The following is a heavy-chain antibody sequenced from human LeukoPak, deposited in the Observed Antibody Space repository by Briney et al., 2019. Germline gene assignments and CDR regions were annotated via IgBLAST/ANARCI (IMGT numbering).Heavy chain of an antibody. D-gene: IGHD2-2*01. J-gene: IGHJ4*02. Sequence: SETLSLTCTVSGGSISSYYWSWIRQPPGKGLEWIGYIYYSGSTNYNPSLKSRVTISVDTSKNQFSLKLSSVTAADTAVYYCARERYCSTTSCPILGFDYWGQGTLVTVSS. V-gene: IGHV4-59*12. CDR3: ARERYCSTTSCPILGFDY. CDR2: IYYSGST. CDR1: GGSISSYY.